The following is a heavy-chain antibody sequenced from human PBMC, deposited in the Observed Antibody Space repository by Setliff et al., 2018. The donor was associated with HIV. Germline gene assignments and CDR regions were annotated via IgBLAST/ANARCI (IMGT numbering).Heavy chain of an antibody. CDR3: ARDPRAAAAINWFDP. V-gene: IGHV1-18*01. CDR2: ISTYSDET. Sequence: GASVKVSCKPSGYTFTTYGLSWVRQAPGQGLEWMGWISTYSDETSSSQNLQGRLTMTTDTSTGTAYMELRSLRSDDTAVYYCARDPRAAAAINWFDPWGQGTQVTVSS. D-gene: IGHD6-13*01. J-gene: IGHJ5*02. CDR1: GYTFTTYG.